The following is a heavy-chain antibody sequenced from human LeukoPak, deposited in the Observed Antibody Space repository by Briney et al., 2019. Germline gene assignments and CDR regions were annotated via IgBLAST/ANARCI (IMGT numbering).Heavy chain of an antibody. CDR2: IYHSGST. Sequence: PSETLSLTCAVSGYSISSGYYWGWIRQPPGKGLEWIGSIYHSGSTYYNPSLKSRVTISVDTSKNQFSLKLSYVTAAGTAVYYCASYDFWSGRGFDIWGQGTMVTVSS. J-gene: IGHJ3*02. CDR1: GYSISSGYY. D-gene: IGHD3-3*01. CDR3: ASYDFWSGRGFDI. V-gene: IGHV4-38-2*01.